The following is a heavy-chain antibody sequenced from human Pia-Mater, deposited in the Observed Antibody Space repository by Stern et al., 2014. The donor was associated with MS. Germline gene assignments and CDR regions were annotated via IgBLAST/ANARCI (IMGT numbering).Heavy chain of an antibody. CDR1: GGSISRGDYY. Sequence: QLQLQESGPGLVKPSQALSLTCTVSGGSISRGDYYWSWIRQSPGKGLEYIGHIYNTGITYYNPSLKGRVTISIDKSENQFSLSLGSVTAADTAVYYCVRDAYQPSLYSYNMDVWGQGTTVTVSS. V-gene: IGHV4-30-4*08. J-gene: IGHJ6*02. CDR3: VRDAYQPSLYSYNMDV. D-gene: IGHD2-2*01. CDR2: IYNTGIT.